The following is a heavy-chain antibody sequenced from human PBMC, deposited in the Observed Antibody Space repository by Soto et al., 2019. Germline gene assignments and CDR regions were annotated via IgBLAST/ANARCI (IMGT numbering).Heavy chain of an antibody. CDR3: ARAGCSSTSCWSVFDP. J-gene: IGHJ5*02. D-gene: IGHD2-2*01. V-gene: IGHV4-59*01. CDR2: IYYSGST. CDR1: GGSISSYY. Sequence: SETLSLTCTVSGGSISSYYWSWIRQPPGKGLEWIGYIYYSGSTNYNPSLKSRVTISVDTSKNQFSLKLSSVTAADTAVYYCARAGCSSTSCWSVFDPWGQGTLVTV.